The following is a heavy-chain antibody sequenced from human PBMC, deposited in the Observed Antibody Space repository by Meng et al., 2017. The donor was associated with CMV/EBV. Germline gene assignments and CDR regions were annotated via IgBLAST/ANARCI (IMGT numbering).Heavy chain of an antibody. CDR1: GFTFSSYE. CDR3: ARAWGIHFDY. J-gene: IGHJ4*02. V-gene: IGHV3-48*03. CDR2: ISSSGSTI. D-gene: IGHD3-16*01. Sequence: GGSLRLSCAASGFTFSSYEMNWVRQAPGKGLEWVSYISSSGSTIYYADSMRGRFTVSRDNARNSLYLQLNSLRAEDTAVYYCARAWGIHFDYWGQGVVVTVSS.